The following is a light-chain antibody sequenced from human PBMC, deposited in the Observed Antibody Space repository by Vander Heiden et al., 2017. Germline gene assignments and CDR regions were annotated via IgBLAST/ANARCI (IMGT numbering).Light chain of an antibody. CDR2: DVS. CDR3: SSYTSSSTDV. Sequence: QSALTQPASVSGSPRQSITSSCTGTSSDVGGYNYVSWYQQHPGKAPKLMIYDVSNRPSGVSNRFSGSKSGNTASLTISGLQAEDEADYYCSSYTSSSTDVFGTGTKVTVL. J-gene: IGLJ1*01. V-gene: IGLV2-14*01. CDR1: SSDVGGYNY.